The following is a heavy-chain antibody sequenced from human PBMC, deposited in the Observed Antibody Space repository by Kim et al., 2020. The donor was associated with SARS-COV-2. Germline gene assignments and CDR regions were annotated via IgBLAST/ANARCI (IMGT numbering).Heavy chain of an antibody. J-gene: IGHJ4*02. CDR3: ARDERGPTSNFDY. CDR1: GGSISSSSYY. Sequence: SETLSLTCTVSGGSISSSSYYWGWIRQPPGKGLEWIGSIYYSGSTYYNPSLKSRVTISVDTSKNQFSLKLSSVTAADTAVYYCARDERGPTSNFDYWGQGTLVTVSS. V-gene: IGHV4-39*07. CDR2: IYYSGST. D-gene: IGHD1-1*01.